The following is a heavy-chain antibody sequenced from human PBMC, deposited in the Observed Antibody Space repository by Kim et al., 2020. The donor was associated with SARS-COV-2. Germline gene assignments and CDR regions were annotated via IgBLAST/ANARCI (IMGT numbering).Heavy chain of an antibody. J-gene: IGHJ6*02. CDR2: TYYRSKWYN. D-gene: IGHD6-6*01. Sequence: SQTLSLTCAISGDSVSSNSAAWNWIRQSPSRGLEWLGRTYYRSKWYNDYAVSVKSRITINPDTSKNQFSLQLNSVTPEDTAVYYCARDLSSSPYYYYYGMDVWGRGTTVTVSS. CDR3: ARDLSSSPYYYYYGMDV. CDR1: GDSVSSNSAA. V-gene: IGHV6-1*01.